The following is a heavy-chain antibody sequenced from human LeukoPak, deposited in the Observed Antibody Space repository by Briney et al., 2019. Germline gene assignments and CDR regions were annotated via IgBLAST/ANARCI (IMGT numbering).Heavy chain of an antibody. Sequence: GGSLRPSCSASGFTFSSYAMHWVRQAPGKGLEYVSAISSNGGSTYYADSMKGRFTISRDNSKNTLYLQMSSLRAEDTAVYYCVKGQRYYDSSGYYSIEYFQHWGQGTLVTVSS. CDR2: ISSNGGST. D-gene: IGHD3-22*01. V-gene: IGHV3-64D*09. J-gene: IGHJ1*01. CDR3: VKGQRYYDSSGYYSIEYFQH. CDR1: GFTFSSYA.